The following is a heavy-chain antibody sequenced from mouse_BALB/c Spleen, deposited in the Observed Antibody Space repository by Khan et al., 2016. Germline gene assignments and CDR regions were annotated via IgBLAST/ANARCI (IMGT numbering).Heavy chain of an antibody. CDR2: INSNGGNT. J-gene: IGHJ4*01. D-gene: IGHD1-1*01. Sequence: EVELVESGGGLVWPGGSLKLSCAASGFTFSHYGMSWVRQTPDKRLELVASINSNGGNTYYPDSVKGRFTISRDNAKNTLYLQMSSLKSEDTAMYYCAREGIYSGYTMDYWGQGTSVTVSS. V-gene: IGHV5-6-3*01. CDR1: GFTFSHYG. CDR3: AREGIYSGYTMDY.